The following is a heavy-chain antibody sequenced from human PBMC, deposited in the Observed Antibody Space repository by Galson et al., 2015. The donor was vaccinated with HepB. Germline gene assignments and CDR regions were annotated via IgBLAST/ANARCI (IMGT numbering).Heavy chain of an antibody. CDR2: FSYDGSHK. J-gene: IGHJ4*02. D-gene: IGHD2-15*01. CDR3: AKDRQTYCSGGSCYSGFDY. CDR1: GFTFSSYG. V-gene: IGHV3-30*18. Sequence: SLRLSCAAFGFTFSSYGMHWVRQAPGKGLEWVAFFSYDGSHKYYADSVRGRFTISRDNSKNTLYLQMNSPRVEDTAVYYCAKDRQTYCSGGSCYSGFDYWGQGTLVTVSS.